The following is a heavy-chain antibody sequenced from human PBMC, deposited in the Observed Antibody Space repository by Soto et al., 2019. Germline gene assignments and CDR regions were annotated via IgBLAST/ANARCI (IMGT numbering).Heavy chain of an antibody. D-gene: IGHD6-13*01. CDR1: GFTFSSYA. Sequence: PAWSMRLSCAASGFTFSSYAMHWVRQAPGKGLEWVSAISGSGGSTYYADSVKGRFTISRDNSKNTLYLQMNSLRAEDTAVYYCAKGRRGQLVHLPWGMDVWGQGTTVTVSS. V-gene: IGHV3-23*01. CDR2: ISGSGGST. J-gene: IGHJ6*02. CDR3: AKGRRGQLVHLPWGMDV.